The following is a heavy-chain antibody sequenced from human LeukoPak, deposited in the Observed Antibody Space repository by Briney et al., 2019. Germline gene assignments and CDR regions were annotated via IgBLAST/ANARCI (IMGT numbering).Heavy chain of an antibody. CDR1: GYTFTSYY. CDR2: INPSGDST. D-gene: IGHD3-22*01. Sequence: ASVKVSCKASGYTFTSYYMHWVRQAPGQGLEWMGIINPSGDSTSYAQKFQGRVTMTRDTSTSTVYMELSSLRSEDTAVYYCARDRPYYYDSSGYYPWGQGTLVTVSS. CDR3: ARDRPYYYDSSGYYP. J-gene: IGHJ5*02. V-gene: IGHV1-46*01.